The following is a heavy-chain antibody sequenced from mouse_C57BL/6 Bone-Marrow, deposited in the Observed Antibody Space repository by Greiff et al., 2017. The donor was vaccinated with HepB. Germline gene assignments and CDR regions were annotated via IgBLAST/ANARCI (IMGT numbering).Heavy chain of an antibody. V-gene: IGHV1-18*01. CDR1: GYTFTDYT. D-gene: IGHD1-1*02. CDR3: VRGRWYY. Sequence: VQLQQSGPELVKPGASVRISCKTSGYTFTDYTIHWVKQSHGKTLEWIGRINPNIGGNNSNQKFEGKATLTLDMSSSTAYMELRSLTSEDSAVYYCVRGRWYYWGQGTLVTVSA. J-gene: IGHJ3*01. CDR2: INPNIGGN.